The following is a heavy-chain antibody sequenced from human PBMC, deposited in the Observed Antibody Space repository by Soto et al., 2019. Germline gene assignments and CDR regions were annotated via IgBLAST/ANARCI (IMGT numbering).Heavy chain of an antibody. J-gene: IGHJ6*02. Sequence: SETLSLTCTVSGGSISSSSYYWGWIRQPPGKGLEWIGSIYYSGSTYYNPSLKSRVTISVDTSKNQFSLKLSSVTAADTAVYYCARLGIAIFDYYYGMDVWGQGTTVTVSS. D-gene: IGHD3-3*01. CDR1: GGSISSSSYY. CDR2: IYYSGST. CDR3: ARLGIAIFDYYYGMDV. V-gene: IGHV4-39*01.